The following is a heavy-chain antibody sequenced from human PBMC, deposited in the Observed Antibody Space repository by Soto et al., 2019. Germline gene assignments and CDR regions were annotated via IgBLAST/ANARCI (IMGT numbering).Heavy chain of an antibody. CDR1: GFTFSSYA. V-gene: IGHV3-64D*06. D-gene: IGHD6-13*01. Sequence: PGGSLRLSCSASGFTFSSYAMHWVRQAPGKGLEYVSAISSNGGSTYYADSVKGRFTISRDNSKNTLYLQMSSLRAEDAAVYYCVKDRRSSWYNYYYYGMDVWGQGTTVTVSS. CDR2: ISSNGGST. J-gene: IGHJ6*02. CDR3: VKDRRSSWYNYYYYGMDV.